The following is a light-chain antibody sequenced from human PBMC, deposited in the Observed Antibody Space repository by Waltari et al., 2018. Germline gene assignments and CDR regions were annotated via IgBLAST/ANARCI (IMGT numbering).Light chain of an antibody. CDR3: SAWDDSVHG. CDR1: TSNIGSNN. V-gene: IGLV1-44*01. Sequence: QSGLTQSPSVSGTPGQRVTISCSGSTSNIGSNNVNWYQQFPGTAPKLLIDRNSGRPVGVPDRFSVSKSGTSASLAISGLQSEDEAEYYCSAWDDSVHGFGTGTRVTVL. CDR2: RNS. J-gene: IGLJ1*01.